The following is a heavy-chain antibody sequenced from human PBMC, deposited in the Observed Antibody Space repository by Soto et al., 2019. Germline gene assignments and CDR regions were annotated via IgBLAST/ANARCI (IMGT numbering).Heavy chain of an antibody. V-gene: IGHV1-69*06. J-gene: IGHJ6*02. CDR2: ITPVFGTP. CDR1: GGTFSSYR. CDR3: ARDLPSLEVRSYGMDV. Sequence: ASVKVSCKVSGGTFSSYRFSWVLQAPGQGLEWMGGITPVFGTPDYAQKFQGRVTVTADRSTNTAYMELSRLTSEDTAVYYCARDLPSLEVRSYGMDVWGQGTTVTVSS. D-gene: IGHD3-10*01.